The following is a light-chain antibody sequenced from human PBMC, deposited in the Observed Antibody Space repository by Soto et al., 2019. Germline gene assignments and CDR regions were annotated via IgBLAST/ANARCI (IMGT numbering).Light chain of an antibody. V-gene: IGKV3D-15*01. CDR2: CAS. CDR3: QQYNNWPPKT. CDR1: QSVSSN. J-gene: IGKJ2*01. Sequence: EIVMTQSPATLSVSPGERATLSCRASQSVSSNLAWYQQKPGQAPRLLIYCASIRATGIPARFSGSGSGTEFTLTISSLQSEDFAVYYCQQYNNWPPKTFGQGTKLEIK.